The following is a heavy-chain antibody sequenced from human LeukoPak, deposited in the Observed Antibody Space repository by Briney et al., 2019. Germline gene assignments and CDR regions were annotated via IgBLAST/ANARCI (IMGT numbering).Heavy chain of an antibody. J-gene: IGHJ4*02. CDR2: IKSKTDGGTT. V-gene: IGHV3-15*01. D-gene: IGHD3-9*01. Sequence: KPGGSLRLSCAASGFTFSNAWMSWVRQAPGKGLEWVGRIKSKTDGGTTDYAAPVKGRFTISRDYSKNTLYLQMNSLKTEDTAVYYCTTGSYYDILTGYYSFDYWGQGTLVTVSS. CDR1: GFTFSNAW. CDR3: TTGSYYDILTGYYSFDY.